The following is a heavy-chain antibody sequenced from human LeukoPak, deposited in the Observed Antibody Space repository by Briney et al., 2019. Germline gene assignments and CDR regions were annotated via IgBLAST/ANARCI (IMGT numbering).Heavy chain of an antibody. Sequence: PGESLKISCKGSGSRFINSWIAWVRQMPGKGLEWMGIIYPGDSETRYSPSFQGQVTISADKSISTAYLQWSSLKAADTAMYYCARQEDSSSTWNHFDYWGQGTLVTVSS. J-gene: IGHJ4*02. V-gene: IGHV5-51*01. CDR3: ARQEDSSSTWNHFDY. CDR2: IYPGDSET. CDR1: GSRFINSW. D-gene: IGHD6-13*01.